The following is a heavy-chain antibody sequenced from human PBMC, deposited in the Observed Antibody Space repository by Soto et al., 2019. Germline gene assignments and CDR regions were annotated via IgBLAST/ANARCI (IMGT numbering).Heavy chain of an antibody. CDR3: AQRSEIYPRFDR. Sequence: EVQLLESGGGLVQPGGSLRLSCAASGFSFSRYAMSWVRQAPGKGLEWVSAIGDSGGDTYYADSVKGRFTISRDNSKNTLYLQMISLRAEDTAVYYCAQRSEIYPRFDRCGQGSQVTVSS. CDR1: GFSFSRYA. J-gene: IGHJ4*02. V-gene: IGHV3-23*01. CDR2: IGDSGGDT.